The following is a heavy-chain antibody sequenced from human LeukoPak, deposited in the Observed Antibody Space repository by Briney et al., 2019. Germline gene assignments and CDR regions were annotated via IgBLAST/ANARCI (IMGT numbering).Heavy chain of an antibody. CDR1: GFTFSSYA. Sequence: GGSLRLSCAASGFTFSSYAMSWVRQAPGKGLVWVSRINGDGSSTTYADSVKGRFTISRDNAKNTLYLQMNGLRAEDTAVYYCARDLVVTSAYWGQGTLVTVSS. D-gene: IGHD3-22*01. CDR3: ARDLVVTSAY. J-gene: IGHJ4*02. V-gene: IGHV3-74*01. CDR2: INGDGSST.